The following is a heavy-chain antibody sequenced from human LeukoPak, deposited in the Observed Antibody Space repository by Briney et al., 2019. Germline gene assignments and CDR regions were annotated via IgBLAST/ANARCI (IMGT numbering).Heavy chain of an antibody. Sequence: GGSLRLSCAASGFTFSSYEMNWVRQAPGKGLEWVSYISSSGSTIYYADSVKGRFTISRDNAKNPLYLQMNSLRAEDTAVYYCASRTGSSPGGYWGQGTLVTVSS. D-gene: IGHD6-6*01. CDR3: ASRTGSSPGGY. CDR2: ISSSGSTI. CDR1: GFTFSSYE. J-gene: IGHJ4*02. V-gene: IGHV3-48*03.